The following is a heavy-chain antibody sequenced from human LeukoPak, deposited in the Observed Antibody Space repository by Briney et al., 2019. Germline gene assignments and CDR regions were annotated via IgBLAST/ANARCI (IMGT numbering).Heavy chain of an antibody. CDR2: INPSGGST. V-gene: IGHV1-46*01. J-gene: IGHJ6*02. D-gene: IGHD4-17*01. CDR3: ARDFTTVTKSPYYYYGMDV. Sequence: GASVKVSCKASGYTFTSYYMHWVRQAPGQGLEWMGLINPSGGSTSYAQKFQGRVTMTRDTSTSTVYMELSSLRSEDTAVYYCARDFTTVTKSPYYYYGMDVWGQGTTVTVSS. CDR1: GYTFTSYY.